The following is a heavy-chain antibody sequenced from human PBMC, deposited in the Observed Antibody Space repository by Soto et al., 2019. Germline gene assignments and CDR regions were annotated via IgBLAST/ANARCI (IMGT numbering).Heavy chain of an antibody. Sequence: SETLSLTCAVYGGSFSGYYWSWIRQPPGKGLEWIGEINHSGSTNYNPSLKSRVTISVDTSKNQFSLKLSSVTAADTAVYYCALSFGYCSSTSCYGNVDYWGQGTLVTVSS. CDR1: GGSFSGYY. CDR3: ALSFGYCSSTSCYGNVDY. V-gene: IGHV4-34*01. CDR2: INHSGST. D-gene: IGHD2-2*03. J-gene: IGHJ4*02.